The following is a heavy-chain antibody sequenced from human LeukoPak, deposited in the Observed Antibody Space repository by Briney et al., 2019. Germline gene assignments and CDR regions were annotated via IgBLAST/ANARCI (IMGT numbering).Heavy chain of an antibody. J-gene: IGHJ6*03. V-gene: IGHV3-20*04. CDR1: GFRFDDYG. D-gene: IGHD2/OR15-2a*01. CDR3: ARLRGAQYYFHYYMDV. CDR2: INWDGDSI. Sequence: GGSLRLSCTASGFRFDDYGMSWVRQAPGKGLEWVSGINWDGDSIGYAESVKGRFTITRDNAKNSLYLQMNSLRAEDTALYYCARLRGAQYYFHYYMDVWGKGTTVTVSS.